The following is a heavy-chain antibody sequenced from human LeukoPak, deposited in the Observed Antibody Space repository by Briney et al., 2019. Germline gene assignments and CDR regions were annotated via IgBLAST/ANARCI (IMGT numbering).Heavy chain of an antibody. CDR3: AKVLRYSSGWRTDAFDI. CDR1: GFTFSSYA. J-gene: IGHJ3*02. D-gene: IGHD6-19*01. CDR2: ISYDGSNK. V-gene: IGHV3-30-3*01. Sequence: PGGSLRLSCAASGFTFSSYAMHWVRQAPGKGLEWVAVISYDGSNKYYADSVKGRFTISRDNSKNTLYLQMNSLRAEDTAVYYCAKVLRYSSGWRTDAFDIWGQGTMVTVSS.